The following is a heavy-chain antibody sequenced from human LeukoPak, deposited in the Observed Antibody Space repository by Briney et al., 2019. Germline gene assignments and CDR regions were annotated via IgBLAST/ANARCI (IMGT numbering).Heavy chain of an antibody. CDR2: IRYDGSNK. Sequence: GGSLRLSCAASGFTFSSYGMHWVRQAPGKGLEWVAFIRYDGSNKYYADSVKGRFAISRDNSKNTLYLQMNSLRAEDTAVYYCAKDHRAYCGGDCVDFDYWGQGTLVTVSS. D-gene: IGHD2-21*02. CDR3: AKDHRAYCGGDCVDFDY. V-gene: IGHV3-30*02. J-gene: IGHJ4*02. CDR1: GFTFSSYG.